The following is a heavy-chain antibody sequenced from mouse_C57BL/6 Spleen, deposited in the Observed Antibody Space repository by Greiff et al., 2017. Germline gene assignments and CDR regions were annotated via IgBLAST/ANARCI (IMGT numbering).Heavy chain of an antibody. J-gene: IGHJ3*01. V-gene: IGHV3-6*01. CDR2: ISYDGSN. Sequence: EVQRVESGPGLVKPSQSLSLTCSVTGYSITSGYYWNWIRQFPGNKLEWMGYISYDGSNNYNPSLKNRISITRDTSKNQFFLKLNSVTTEDTATYYCAREGLYDGYSAWFAYWGQGTLVTVSA. D-gene: IGHD2-3*01. CDR3: AREGLYDGYSAWFAY. CDR1: GYSITSGYY.